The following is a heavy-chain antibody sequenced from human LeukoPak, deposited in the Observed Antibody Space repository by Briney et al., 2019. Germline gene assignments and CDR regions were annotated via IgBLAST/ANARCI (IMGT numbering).Heavy chain of an antibody. V-gene: IGHV3-64D*06. J-gene: IGHJ4*02. CDR1: GFTFSIYV. CDR3: VRGTGY. Sequence: GGSLRLSCSVSGFTFSIYVMHWVRQAPGKGLEYVSAIGSNGDNTYYADSVKGRFTISRDNSKNTLYLQMSSLRADDTAVYYCVRGTGYWGQGTLVTVSS. CDR2: IGSNGDNT.